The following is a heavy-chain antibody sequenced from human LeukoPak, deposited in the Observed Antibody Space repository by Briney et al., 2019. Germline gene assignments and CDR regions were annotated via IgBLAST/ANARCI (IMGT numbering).Heavy chain of an antibody. D-gene: IGHD3-22*01. V-gene: IGHV3-48*01. CDR1: GFTFSSYG. CDR2: ISSSSSTI. CDR3: ARDGYYYDSSGYSGFDY. J-gene: IGHJ4*02. Sequence: PGGSLRLSCAASGFTFSSYGMTWVRQAPGKGLEWVSYISSSSSTIYYADSVKGRFTISRDNAKNSLYLQLNSLRAEDTAVYYCARDGYYYDSSGYSGFDYWGQGTLVTVSS.